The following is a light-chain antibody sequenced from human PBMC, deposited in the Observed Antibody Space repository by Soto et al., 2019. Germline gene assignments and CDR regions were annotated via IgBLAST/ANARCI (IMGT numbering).Light chain of an antibody. Sequence: EIVLTQSPAILFMSQGERATLSCRASQSVSSYFAWYQQKPGQAPRLLIYDASNRATGVPARFSGSGSGTDFTLTISSLEPEDFAVYYCQQRRYWPVTFGQGTKVDI. CDR2: DAS. J-gene: IGKJ1*01. CDR3: QQRRYWPVT. V-gene: IGKV3-11*01. CDR1: QSVSSY.